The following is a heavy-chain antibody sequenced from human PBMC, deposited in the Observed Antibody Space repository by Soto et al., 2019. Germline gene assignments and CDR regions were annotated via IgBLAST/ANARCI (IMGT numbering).Heavy chain of an antibody. Sequence: QVQLVESGGAVVQPRKSLRLSCAASGFTFNTYGMYWVRQAPGKGLEWVAAISYDGSNKYHADSVKGRFTISRDNSKNTLYLHMNSLRVEDTAVYYCAKDIVRYTYGACDYWGQGALVSVSS. D-gene: IGHD5-18*01. CDR2: ISYDGSNK. V-gene: IGHV3-30*18. J-gene: IGHJ4*02. CDR1: GFTFNTYG. CDR3: AKDIVRYTYGACDY.